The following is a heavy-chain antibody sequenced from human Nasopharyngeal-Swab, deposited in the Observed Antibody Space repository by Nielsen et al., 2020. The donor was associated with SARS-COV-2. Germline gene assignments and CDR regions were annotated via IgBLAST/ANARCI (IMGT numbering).Heavy chain of an antibody. D-gene: IGHD5-18*01. Sequence: GESLKISCAASGFTFSAYTMNWVRQAPGKGLEWVSYISSSTSTTYYADSVEGRFTISRDNAKNSLYLQMNSLRAEDTAVYYCAREGSYGPVSYMDVWGKGTTVTVSS. V-gene: IGHV3-48*04. CDR3: AREGSYGPVSYMDV. CDR2: ISSSTSTT. CDR1: GFTFSAYT. J-gene: IGHJ6*03.